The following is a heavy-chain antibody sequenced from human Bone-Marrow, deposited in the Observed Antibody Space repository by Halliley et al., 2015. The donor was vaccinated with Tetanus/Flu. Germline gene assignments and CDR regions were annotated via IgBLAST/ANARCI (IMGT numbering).Heavy chain of an antibody. D-gene: IGHD3-3*01. CDR2: ICYSGS. Sequence: TLSLTCTVSGASIASYYWSWIRQPPGKGLEWIGYICYSGSNYNPSLKSRLTMSLDTSKNQFSLNLTSVTAADSAMYYCARLNLPSYCDFWSGGNYYYGLAVWGQATTVPVSS. CDR3: ARLNLPSYCDFWSGGNYYYGLAV. J-gene: IGHJ6*02. V-gene: IGHV4-59*08. CDR1: GASIASYY.